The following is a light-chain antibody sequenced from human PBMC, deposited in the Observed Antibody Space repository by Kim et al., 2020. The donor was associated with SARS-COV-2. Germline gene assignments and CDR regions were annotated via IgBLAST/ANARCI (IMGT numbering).Light chain of an antibody. J-gene: IGKJ2*01. CDR1: QSISSY. CDR2: AAS. Sequence: ILMTQSPSLLSASLGDKVTITCRLTQSISSYLTWYQQRPGKAPKLLIYAASSLQSGVPSRFSGSGSGTDFTLTISSLQPEDFATYYCQQSFNTPHTFGQGTKLEI. V-gene: IGKV1-39*01. CDR3: QQSFNTPHT.